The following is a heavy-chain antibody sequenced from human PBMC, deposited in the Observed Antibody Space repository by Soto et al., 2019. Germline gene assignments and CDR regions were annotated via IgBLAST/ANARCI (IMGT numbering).Heavy chain of an antibody. Sequence: SEPLSLTCAVYGGSFSGYYWSWIRQPPGKGLEWIGEINHSGSTNYNPSLKSRVTISVDTSKNQFSLKLSSVTAADTAVYYCARDSYDYVWGSYVVGGDAFDIWGQGTMVTVSS. D-gene: IGHD3-16*01. CDR1: GGSFSGYY. CDR3: ARDSYDYVWGSYVVGGDAFDI. V-gene: IGHV4-34*01. J-gene: IGHJ3*02. CDR2: INHSGST.